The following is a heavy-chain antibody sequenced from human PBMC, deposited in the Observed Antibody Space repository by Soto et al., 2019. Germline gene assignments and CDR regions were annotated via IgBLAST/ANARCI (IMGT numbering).Heavy chain of an antibody. CDR1: GYTFTSYC. Sequence: ASVKVSCKASGYTFTSYCISWVRQAPGQGLEWMGWISAYNGNTNYAQKLQGRVTMTTDTSTSTAYMELRSLRSDDTAVYYCARYDCSSTSCVEASLDAFDIWGQGTMVTVSS. D-gene: IGHD2-2*01. V-gene: IGHV1-18*01. CDR2: ISAYNGNT. CDR3: ARYDCSSTSCVEASLDAFDI. J-gene: IGHJ3*02.